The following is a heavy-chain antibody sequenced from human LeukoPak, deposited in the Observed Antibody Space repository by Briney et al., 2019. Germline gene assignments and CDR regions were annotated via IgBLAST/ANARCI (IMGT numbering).Heavy chain of an antibody. CDR2: ISGSGGST. J-gene: IGHJ4*02. V-gene: IGHV3-23*01. Sequence: PGGSLRLSCAASGFTLSSYAMSWVRQAPGKGLEWVSAISGSGGSTYYADSVKGRFTISRDNSKNTLYLQMNSLRAEDTAVYYCAKFSYYDSSGDDYWGQGTLVTVSS. CDR3: AKFSYYDSSGDDY. CDR1: GFTLSSYA. D-gene: IGHD3-22*01.